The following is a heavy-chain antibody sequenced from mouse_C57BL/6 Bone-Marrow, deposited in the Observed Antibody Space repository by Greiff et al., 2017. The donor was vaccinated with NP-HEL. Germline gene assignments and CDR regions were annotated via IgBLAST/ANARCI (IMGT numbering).Heavy chain of an antibody. CDR3: ARSPPPHYYGSSYIFAD. J-gene: IGHJ3*01. CDR1: GYTFTSYW. V-gene: IGHV1-64*01. D-gene: IGHD1-1*01. Sequence: QVQLQQPGAELVKPGASVKLSCKASGYTFTSYWMHWVKQRPGQGLEWIGMIHPNSGSTNYNEKFKSKATLTVDKSSSTAYMQLSSLTSEDSAVYYCARSPPPHYYGSSYIFADWGQGTLVTVSA. CDR2: IHPNSGST.